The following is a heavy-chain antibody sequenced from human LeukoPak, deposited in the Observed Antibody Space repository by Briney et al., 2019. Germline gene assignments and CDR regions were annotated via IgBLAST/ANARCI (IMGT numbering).Heavy chain of an antibody. V-gene: IGHV3-48*04. J-gene: IGHJ3*02. CDR2: ISPTGSTI. Sequence: AGGSLRLSCAASGFTLSSYSMNWVRQAPGKGPEWVSYISPTGSTIYYADSVKGRFTISRDNARNSVYLQMNSLRAEDTAVYYCARSYMVGTTTRALDIWGQGTMLTVSS. CDR1: GFTLSSYS. D-gene: IGHD1-26*01. CDR3: ARSYMVGTTTRALDI.